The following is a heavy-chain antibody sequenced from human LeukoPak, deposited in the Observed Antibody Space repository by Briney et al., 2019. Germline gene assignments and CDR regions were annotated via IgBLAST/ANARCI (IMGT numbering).Heavy chain of an antibody. J-gene: IGHJ4*02. CDR2: ISSDSNTI. Sequence: GGSLKLSCAASGSTFSTHGMIWVRQAPGKGLEWVSYISSDSNTIQYADSVRGRFTISRDNAKNSLFLQMYSLRPEDTAVYYCARDLVGLDYWGQGTLVTVSS. CDR1: GSTFSTHG. V-gene: IGHV3-48*01. D-gene: IGHD3/OR15-3a*01. CDR3: ARDLVGLDY.